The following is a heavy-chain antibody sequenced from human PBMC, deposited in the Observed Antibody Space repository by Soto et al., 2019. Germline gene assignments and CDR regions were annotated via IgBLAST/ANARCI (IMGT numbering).Heavy chain of an antibody. CDR1: GYTFTSYG. Sequence: QVQLVQSGAEVKKPGASVKVSCKASGYTFTSYGISWVRQAPGQGLEWMGWTSAYKGNTNYAQKLQGRVTMTPXTXTXXAYMELRSLRSDDTAVYYCARRQWLVGGYYYGMDVWGQGTTVTVSS. J-gene: IGHJ6*02. CDR3: ARRQWLVGGYYYGMDV. CDR2: TSAYKGNT. D-gene: IGHD6-19*01. V-gene: IGHV1-18*01.